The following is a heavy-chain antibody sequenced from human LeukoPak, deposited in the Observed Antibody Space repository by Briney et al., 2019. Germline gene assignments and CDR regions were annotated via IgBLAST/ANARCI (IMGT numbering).Heavy chain of an antibody. D-gene: IGHD3-3*01. CDR3: ARGRVLRFLEWLPRYYYYMDV. Sequence: ASVKVSCKASGGTFSSYAISWVRQAPGQGLEWMGGIIPIFGTANYAQKFQGRVTITADESTSTAYMELSSLRSEDTAVYYCARGRVLRFLEWLPRYYYYMDVWGKGTTVTVSS. J-gene: IGHJ6*03. CDR1: GGTFSSYA. CDR2: IIPIFGTA. V-gene: IGHV1-69*13.